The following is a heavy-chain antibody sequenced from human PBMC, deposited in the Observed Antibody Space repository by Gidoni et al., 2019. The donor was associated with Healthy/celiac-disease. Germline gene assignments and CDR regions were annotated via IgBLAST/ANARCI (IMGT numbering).Heavy chain of an antibody. V-gene: IGHV4-34*01. CDR1: CGSFSGYY. CDR3: ATEEPGWYFDL. Sequence: QVPLQQWGAGLLKPSETLSLTCSVYCGSFSGYYWSWIRQPPGKGLEWIGEINHSGSTNYNTSLKSRVTISVDTSKNQFSMKLSSVTAADTAVYYCATEEPGWYFDLWGRGTLVTVSS. CDR2: INHSGST. J-gene: IGHJ2*01. D-gene: IGHD1-26*01.